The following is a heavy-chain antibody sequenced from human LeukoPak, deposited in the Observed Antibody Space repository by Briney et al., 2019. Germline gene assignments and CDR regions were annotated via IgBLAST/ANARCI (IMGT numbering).Heavy chain of an antibody. CDR1: GFTLSSYE. Sequence: PGGSLRLSCAASGFTLSSYEMNWVRQAPGKGLEWVSYISSSGSTICYADSVKGRFTISRDNAKNSLYLQMNSLRAEDTAVYYCARDSASWSFDIWGQGTMVTVSS. V-gene: IGHV3-48*03. CDR3: ARDSASWSFDI. CDR2: ISSSGSTI. J-gene: IGHJ3*02. D-gene: IGHD2-8*02.